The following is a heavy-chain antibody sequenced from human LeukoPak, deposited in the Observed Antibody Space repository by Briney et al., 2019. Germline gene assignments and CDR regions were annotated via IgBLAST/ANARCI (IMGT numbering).Heavy chain of an antibody. CDR1: GFTFSRYW. CDR2: INSDGSST. V-gene: IGHV3-74*01. J-gene: IGHJ4*02. Sequence: PGGSLRLSCAASGFTFSRYWMHWVRQAPGKGLVWVSRINSDGSSTSYADSVKGRSTISRDNAKNTLYLQMNSLRAEDTAVYYCARGYYDSNGPIAGDSWGQGTLVTVSS. CDR3: ARGYYDSNGPIAGDS. D-gene: IGHD3-22*01.